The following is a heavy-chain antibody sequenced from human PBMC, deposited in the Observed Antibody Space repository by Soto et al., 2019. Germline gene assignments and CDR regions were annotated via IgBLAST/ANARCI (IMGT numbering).Heavy chain of an antibody. J-gene: IGHJ4*02. D-gene: IGHD5-12*01. CDR2: MHHIGST. CDR3: TKNCAYALDY. Sequence: SETLSLTCDVCGGSITNNNWWSWVRQPPGEGLEWIGDMHHIGSTNYNPSLKSRVTMSVDTSKNQFFLKLNSVTPADTPVYYCTKNCAYALDYWGQGTLVTVSS. CDR1: GGSITNNNW. V-gene: IGHV4-4*02.